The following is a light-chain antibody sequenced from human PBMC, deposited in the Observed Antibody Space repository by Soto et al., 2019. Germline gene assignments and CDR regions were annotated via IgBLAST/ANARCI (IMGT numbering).Light chain of an antibody. Sequence: QSALTQPASMSGSPGQSITISCTGTISDIGNYNYISWYQQHPGKAPKLTIYEVSNRPSGASNRFAGSKSGNTASLTISVLQTADEAYYYCCSSTSSGTLVFGGGTKVTVL. CDR1: ISDIGNYNY. CDR3: CSSTSSGTLV. V-gene: IGLV2-14*01. CDR2: EVS. J-gene: IGLJ3*02.